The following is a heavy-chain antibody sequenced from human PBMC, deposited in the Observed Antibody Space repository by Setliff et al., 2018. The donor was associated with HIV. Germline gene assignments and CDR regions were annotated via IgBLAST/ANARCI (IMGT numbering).Heavy chain of an antibody. CDR1: GYTFTGYY. D-gene: IGHD2-2*01. V-gene: IGHV1-2*02. Sequence: GASVKVSCKASGYTFTGYYMHWVRQAPGQGLEWMGWINPNSGGTNYAQKFQGRVTMTRDPSIRTAYMELSRLKSDDTALYYCARDFGGYCSSMSCPGLFDPWGQGTPVTVSS. CDR2: INPNSGGT. CDR3: ARDFGGYCSSMSCPGLFDP. J-gene: IGHJ5*02.